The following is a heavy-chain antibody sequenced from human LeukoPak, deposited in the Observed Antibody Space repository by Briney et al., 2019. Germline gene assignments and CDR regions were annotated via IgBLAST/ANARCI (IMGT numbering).Heavy chain of an antibody. CDR1: GYTFTTYA. V-gene: IGHV1-3*01. J-gene: IGHJ4*02. CDR2: INAGNGNT. D-gene: IGHD3-22*01. CDR3: ARKYSDSSAYIFDY. Sequence: ASVKVSCKASGYTFTTYAMHWVRQAPGQRLEWMGWINAGNGNTEYSQKFQGRVTITRDTSATTAYMEVGSLRSEDTAVYYCARKYSDSSAYIFDYWGQGTLVTVSS.